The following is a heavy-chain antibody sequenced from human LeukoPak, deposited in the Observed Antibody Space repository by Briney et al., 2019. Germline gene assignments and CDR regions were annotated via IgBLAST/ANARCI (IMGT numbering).Heavy chain of an antibody. J-gene: IGHJ4*02. CDR2: IRYDVSNK. V-gene: IGHV3-30*02. CDR3: ARPRGCSSTCSNFDY. CDR1: GFTFSSYG. D-gene: IGHD2-2*01. Sequence: GGSLRLSCAASGFTFSSYGMHWVRQAPGKGLEWVAFIRYDVSNKYYADSVKGRFTISGDNSKNTLYLQMHSLRAEDTAVYYCARPRGCSSTCSNFDYWGQGTLVTVSS.